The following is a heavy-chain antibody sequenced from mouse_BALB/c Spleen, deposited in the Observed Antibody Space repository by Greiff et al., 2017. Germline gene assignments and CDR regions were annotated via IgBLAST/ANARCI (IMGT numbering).Heavy chain of an antibody. CDR1: GFTFSSYT. Sequence: EVQVVESGGGLVQPGGSRKLSCAASGFTFSSYTMSWVRQTPEKRLEWVAYISNGGGSTYYPDTVKGRFTISRDNAKNTLYLQMSSLKSEDTAMYYCARQESDYYGSRHYFDYWGQGTTLTVSS. CDR3: ARQESDYYGSRHYFDY. CDR2: ISNGGGST. V-gene: IGHV5-12-2*01. J-gene: IGHJ2*01. D-gene: IGHD1-1*01.